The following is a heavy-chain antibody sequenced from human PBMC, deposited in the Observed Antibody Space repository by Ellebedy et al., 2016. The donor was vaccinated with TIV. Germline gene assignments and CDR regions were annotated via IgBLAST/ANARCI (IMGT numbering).Heavy chain of an antibody. CDR2: INPNSGGT. Sequence: AASVKVSCKASGYTFTGYYMHWVRQAPGQGLEWMGWINPNSGGTNYAQKFQGRVTMTRDTSISTAYMELSRLRSDDTALYYCARDRVSGWDFDHWGQGTLVSVSS. CDR1: GYTFTGYY. V-gene: IGHV1-2*02. CDR3: ARDRVSGWDFDH. D-gene: IGHD6-19*01. J-gene: IGHJ4*02.